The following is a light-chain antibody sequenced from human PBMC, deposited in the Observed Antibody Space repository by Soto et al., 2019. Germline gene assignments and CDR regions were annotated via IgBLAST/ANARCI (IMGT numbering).Light chain of an antibody. CDR2: EVS. CDR3: SSYAGSNNPDV. CDR1: SSDVGGYNY. J-gene: IGLJ1*01. V-gene: IGLV2-8*01. Sequence: QSALTQPRSASGSPGQSVTISCTGTSSDVGGYNYVSWYQQHPGKAPKLMIYEVSKRPSGVPDRFSGSKSGNTASLTVSGLQAEDEADYYCSSYAGSNNPDVFGTGTQLTVL.